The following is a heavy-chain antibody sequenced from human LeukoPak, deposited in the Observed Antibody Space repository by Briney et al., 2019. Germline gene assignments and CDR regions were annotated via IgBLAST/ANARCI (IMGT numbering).Heavy chain of an antibody. V-gene: IGHV1-18*01. Sequence: ASVKVSCKASGYTFTSYDINWVRQATGQGLEWMGWISTYNGNTNYVEKFQGRVTMTTDTSTNTAYMELRGLRSDDTAVYYCARDRQLQWFGEFNIDFDYWGQGTLVTVSS. CDR3: ARDRQLQWFGEFNIDFDY. CDR2: ISTYNGNT. D-gene: IGHD3-10*01. CDR1: GYTFTSYD. J-gene: IGHJ4*02.